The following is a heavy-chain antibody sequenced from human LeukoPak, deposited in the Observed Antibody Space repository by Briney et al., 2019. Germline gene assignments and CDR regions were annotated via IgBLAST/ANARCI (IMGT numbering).Heavy chain of an antibody. CDR3: ARKYGSGSYYKFSYYYYMDV. D-gene: IGHD3-10*01. J-gene: IGHJ6*03. Sequence: GGSMRLSCAASGFTFSSYSMNWVRQAPGKGLEWVSSISSSSSYIYYADSVKGRFTISRDNAKNSLYLQMNSLGAEDTAVYYCARKYGSGSYYKFSYYYYMDVWGKGTTVTVSS. CDR2: ISSSSSYI. CDR1: GFTFSSYS. V-gene: IGHV3-21*01.